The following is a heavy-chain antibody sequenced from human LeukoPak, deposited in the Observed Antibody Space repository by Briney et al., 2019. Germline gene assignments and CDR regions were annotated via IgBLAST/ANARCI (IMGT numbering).Heavy chain of an antibody. V-gene: IGHV3-23*01. CDR1: GFTFSGYA. Sequence: GGSLRLSCAASGFTFSGYAMSWVRQAPGKGLEWVSAISGSGGSTYYADSVKGRFTISRDNSKNTLYLQMSSLRVEDTAVYYCTRDTPGIAASVSGGWGQGTLVTVSS. D-gene: IGHD6-13*01. J-gene: IGHJ4*02. CDR3: TRDTPGIAASVSGG. CDR2: ISGSGGST.